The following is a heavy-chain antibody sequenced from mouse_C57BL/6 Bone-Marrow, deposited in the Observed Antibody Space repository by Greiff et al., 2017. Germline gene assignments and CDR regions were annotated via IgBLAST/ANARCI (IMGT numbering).Heavy chain of an antibody. D-gene: IGHD4-1*01. CDR1: GFTFSSYG. Sequence: EVKLMESGGDLVKPGGSLTLSCAASGFTFSSYGMSWVRQTPDKRLEWVATISSGGSYTYYPDSVKGRFTISRDNAKNTLYLQMSSLKSEDTAMYYCARPLGHWYFDVWGTGTTVTVSS. V-gene: IGHV5-6*01. CDR3: ARPLGHWYFDV. J-gene: IGHJ1*03. CDR2: ISSGGSYT.